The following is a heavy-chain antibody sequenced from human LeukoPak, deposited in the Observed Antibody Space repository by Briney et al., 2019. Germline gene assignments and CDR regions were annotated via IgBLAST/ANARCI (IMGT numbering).Heavy chain of an antibody. CDR1: GGSITSRSNY. J-gene: IGHJ4*02. D-gene: IGHD6-13*01. Sequence: PSETLSLTCTVSGGSITSRSNYWGWIRQPPGKGLEWIGEINHSGSTNYNPSLKSRVTISVDTSKNQFSLKLSSVTAADTAVYYCAGSIALWGQGTLVTVSS. V-gene: IGHV4-39*07. CDR2: INHSGST. CDR3: AGSIAL.